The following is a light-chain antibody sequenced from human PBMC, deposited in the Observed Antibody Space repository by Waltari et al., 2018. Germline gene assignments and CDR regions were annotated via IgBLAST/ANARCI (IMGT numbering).Light chain of an antibody. CDR2: GAS. Sequence: EIVLTQSPGTLSLSPGERATLSCRASPSVSSSYLAWYQQKPGQAPRLLLYGASSRATGIPDRFSGSGAGTDFTLTISRLEPEDFAVYYCQQYGSSPRTFGQGTKLEIK. CDR3: QQYGSSPRT. V-gene: IGKV3-20*01. J-gene: IGKJ2*01. CDR1: PSVSSSY.